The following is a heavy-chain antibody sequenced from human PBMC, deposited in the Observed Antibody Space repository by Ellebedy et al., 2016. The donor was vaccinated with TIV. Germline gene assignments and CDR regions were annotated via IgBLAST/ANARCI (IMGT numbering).Heavy chain of an antibody. D-gene: IGHD6-19*01. V-gene: IGHV1-18*04. CDR3: ARGIAVAGIPSDY. CDR1: GYTFTSYG. CDR2: ISASNGNT. Sequence: ASVKVSCKASGYTFTSYGISWVRQAPGQGLEWMGWISASNGNTNYAQKFQGRVTMTTDTSTSTAYMELSRLRSDDTAVYYCARGIAVAGIPSDYWGQGTLVTVSS. J-gene: IGHJ4*02.